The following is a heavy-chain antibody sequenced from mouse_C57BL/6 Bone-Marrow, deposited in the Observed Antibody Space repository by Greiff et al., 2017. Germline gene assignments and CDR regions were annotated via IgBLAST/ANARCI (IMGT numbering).Heavy chain of an antibody. D-gene: IGHD1-1*01. V-gene: IGHV1-52*01. CDR2: IDPSDSET. J-gene: IGHJ4*01. CDR3: ARGDYGSSFYAMDY. CDR1: GYTFTSYW. Sequence: QVQLQQPGAELVRPGSSVKLSCKASGYTFTSYWMHWVKQRPIQGLEWIGNIDPSDSETPYNQKFKDKATLTVDKSSSTAYMQLSSLTSEDSAVYYCARGDYGSSFYAMDYWGQGTSVTVSS.